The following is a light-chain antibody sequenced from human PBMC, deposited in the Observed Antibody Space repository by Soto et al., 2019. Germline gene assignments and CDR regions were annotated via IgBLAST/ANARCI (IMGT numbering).Light chain of an antibody. J-gene: IGKJ4*01. Sequence: EIVMTQSPDTLSVSPGERATLSCRASQSVSSNLAWYQQTPGQAPRLLIYGASTRVTGIPARFSGSGSGTEFTLTISSLQSEDFAVYYCQQYDDWPPLTFGGGTK. CDR3: QQYDDWPPLT. CDR2: GAS. V-gene: IGKV3-15*01. CDR1: QSVSSN.